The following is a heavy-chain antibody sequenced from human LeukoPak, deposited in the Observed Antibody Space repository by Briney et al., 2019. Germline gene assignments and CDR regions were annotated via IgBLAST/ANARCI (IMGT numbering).Heavy chain of an antibody. CDR2: ISSNGGST. Sequence: PGGSLRLSCAASGFTFSSYAMHWVRQAPGKGLEYVSAISSNGGSTYYANSVKGRFTISRDNSKNTLYLQMGSLRAEDMAVYYCASSSGWYDYWGQGTLVTVSS. CDR1: GFTFSSYA. J-gene: IGHJ4*02. CDR3: ASSSGWYDY. V-gene: IGHV3-64*01. D-gene: IGHD6-19*01.